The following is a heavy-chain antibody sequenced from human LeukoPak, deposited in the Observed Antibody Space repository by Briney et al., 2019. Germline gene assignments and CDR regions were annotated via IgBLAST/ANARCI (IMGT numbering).Heavy chain of an antibody. CDR2: IIPIFGTA. J-gene: IGHJ6*03. CDR1: GGTFSSYA. CDR3: ARGAGCSSTSCYTGYYYYMGV. D-gene: IGHD2-2*02. V-gene: IGHV1-69*05. Sequence: GSSVKVSCNASGGTFSSYAISWVRQAPGQGLEWMGGIIPIFGTANYAQKFQGRVTITTDESTSTAYMELSSLRSEDTAVYYCARGAGCSSTSCYTGYYYYMGVWGKGTTVTVSS.